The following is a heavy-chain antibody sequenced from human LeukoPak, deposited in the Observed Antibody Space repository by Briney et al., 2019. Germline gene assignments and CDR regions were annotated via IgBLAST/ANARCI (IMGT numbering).Heavy chain of an antibody. Sequence: PGGSLRLSCAASGFSFDDHGMSWVRQAPGKGLEWVSGISWNGGTTHYADSVKGRFTISRDNAKHSLYLQMNSLRAEDTAVYYCARETTKQLVNTVDIWGQGTMVTVSS. D-gene: IGHD6-13*01. J-gene: IGHJ3*02. CDR3: ARETTKQLVNTVDI. V-gene: IGHV3-20*04. CDR1: GFSFDDHG. CDR2: ISWNGGTT.